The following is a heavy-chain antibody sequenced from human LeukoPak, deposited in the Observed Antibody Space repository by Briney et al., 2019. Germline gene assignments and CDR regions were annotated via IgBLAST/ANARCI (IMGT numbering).Heavy chain of an antibody. CDR3: ARDLLGIAVAGPDLYYFDY. CDR1: GGTFSSYA. D-gene: IGHD6-19*01. V-gene: IGHV1-2*02. J-gene: IGHJ4*02. Sequence: ASVKVSCKASGGTFSSYAISWVRQAPGQGLEWMGWINPNSGGTNYAQKFQGRVTMTRDTSISTAYMELSRLRSDDTAVYYCARDLLGIAVAGPDLYYFDYWGQGTLVTVSS. CDR2: INPNSGGT.